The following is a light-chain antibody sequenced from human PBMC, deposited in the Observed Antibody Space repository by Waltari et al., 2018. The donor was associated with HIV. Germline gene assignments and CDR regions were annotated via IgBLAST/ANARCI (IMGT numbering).Light chain of an antibody. J-gene: IGKJ4*01. CDR1: QSVTSDY. Sequence: EIVLTQSPGTLSLSPGERATLSCRASQSVTSDYLAWYQQKRGQAPRLLIYAASSRAAGIPDRFSGSGSGTDFTLTISRLEPEDFAMYYCQQRSNWRRSGLTFGGGTKVEIK. V-gene: IGKV3D-20*02. CDR3: QQRSNWRRSGLT. CDR2: AAS.